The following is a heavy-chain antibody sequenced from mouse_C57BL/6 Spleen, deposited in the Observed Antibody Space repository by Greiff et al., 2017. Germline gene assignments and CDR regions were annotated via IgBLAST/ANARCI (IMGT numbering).Heavy chain of an antibody. V-gene: IGHV1-64*01. J-gene: IGHJ3*01. CDR2: IHPNSGST. CDR3: AADGSSYGAWLAY. CDR1: GYTFTSYW. Sequence: VQLQQPGAELVKPGASVQLSCKASGYTFTSYWMHWVKQRPGQGLEWIGMIHPNSGSTNYNEKFKSKATLTVDKSSSTAYMQLSSLTSEDSAVYYCAADGSSYGAWLAYWGQGTLVTVSA. D-gene: IGHD1-1*01.